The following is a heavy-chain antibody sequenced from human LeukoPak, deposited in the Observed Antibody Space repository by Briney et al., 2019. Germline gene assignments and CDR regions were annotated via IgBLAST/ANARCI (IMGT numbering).Heavy chain of an antibody. CDR1: GGSISSSSYY. J-gene: IGHJ4*02. D-gene: IGHD4-11*01. CDR2: IYYSGST. V-gene: IGHV4-39*07. CDR3: ARSYPQYYFDY. Sequence: PSETLSLTCTVSGGSISSSSYYWGWIRQPPGKGLEWIGSIYYSGSTYYNPSLKSRVTISVDTSKNQFSLKLSSVTAADTAVYYCARSYPQYYFDYWGQGTLVTVSS.